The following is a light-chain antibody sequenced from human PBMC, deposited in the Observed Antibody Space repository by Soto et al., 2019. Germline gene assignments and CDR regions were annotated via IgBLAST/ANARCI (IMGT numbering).Light chain of an antibody. CDR3: QQYNNWWT. Sequence: EIVMTQSPATLSVSPGARAPLSCRASPSVSSNFLAWYQQKPGQAPRLLIYGASTRATGISARFSGSGSGTEFTLTISSLQSEDFGVYYCQQYNNWWTFGQGTKVDI. CDR2: GAS. V-gene: IGKV3-15*01. J-gene: IGKJ1*01. CDR1: PSVSSN.